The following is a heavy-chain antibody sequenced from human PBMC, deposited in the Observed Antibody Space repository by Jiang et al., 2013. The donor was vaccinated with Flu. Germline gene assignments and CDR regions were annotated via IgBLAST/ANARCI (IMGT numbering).Heavy chain of an antibody. J-gene: IGHJ4*02. CDR1: GDSVSTYSGT. V-gene: IGHV6-1*01. CDR2: TYYRSKWYN. Sequence: QTLSLTCAISGDSVSTYSGTWNWIRQSPSRGLEWLGRTYYRSKWYNDYAVSVKSRITINPDTSKNQFSLQLNSVTPEDTAVYYCARGYSYGYNPLLAWGQGTLVTVSS. CDR3: ARGYSYGYNPLLA. D-gene: IGHD5-18*01.